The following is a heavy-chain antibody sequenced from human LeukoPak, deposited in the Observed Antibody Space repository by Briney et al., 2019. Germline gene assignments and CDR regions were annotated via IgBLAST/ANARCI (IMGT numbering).Heavy chain of an antibody. Sequence: GGSLRLSCAASGFTFSSYWMHWVRQAPGKGLVWVSRINSDGSSTSYADSVKGRFTISRDNAKNTLYLQMNSLRAEDTAVYYCAKGGGSMVYFDYWGQGTLVTVPS. CDR3: AKGGGSMVYFDY. V-gene: IGHV3-74*01. CDR1: GFTFSSYW. CDR2: INSDGSST. J-gene: IGHJ4*02. D-gene: IGHD3-10*01.